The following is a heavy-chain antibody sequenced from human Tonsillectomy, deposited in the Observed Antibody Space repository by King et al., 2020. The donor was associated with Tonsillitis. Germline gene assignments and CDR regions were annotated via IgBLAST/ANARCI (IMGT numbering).Heavy chain of an antibody. CDR2: ISGSGGST. J-gene: IGHJ4*02. D-gene: IGHD6-6*01. Sequence: DVQLVESGGGLVQPGGSLRLYCAASGLTFSSYAMSCVRQAPGKGLEWVSAISGSGGSTYYADSVKGRFTISRDNSKNPLYLQMNTLRAEDTAVYYCAKDWGIAARPYYFDYWGQGTLVIVSS. CDR3: AKDWGIAARPYYFDY. V-gene: IGHV3-23*04. CDR1: GLTFSSYA.